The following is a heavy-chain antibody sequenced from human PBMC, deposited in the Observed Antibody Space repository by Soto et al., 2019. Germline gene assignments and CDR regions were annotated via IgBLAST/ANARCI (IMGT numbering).Heavy chain of an antibody. D-gene: IGHD4-17*01. J-gene: IGHJ3*02. CDR3: AKDYGGNPNRDAFDI. Sequence: EVQLLESGGGLVQPGGSLRLSCAASGFTFSMYVMNWVRQAPGKGLEWVSGVSATGAATYYADSVKGRFTSSRYNSKTTLYLQINSLRVEDTARYYWAKDYGGNPNRDAFDIWGQGTMVTVSS. CDR2: VSATGAAT. V-gene: IGHV3-23*01. CDR1: GFTFSMYV.